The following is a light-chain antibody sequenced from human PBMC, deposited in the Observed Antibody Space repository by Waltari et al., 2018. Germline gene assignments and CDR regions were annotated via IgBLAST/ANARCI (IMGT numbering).Light chain of an antibody. CDR1: NLGSYR. CDR2: YDS. J-gene: IGLJ1*01. CDR3: QVWHPDIDPGV. Sequence: SYVLTQPPSVSVAPGETARSTCGGDNLGSYRVHWYQQKPRQAPVLVIFYDSDRPPGIPARFSGSNSGNTATLTITSVEAGDEARYYCQVWHPDIDPGVFGTGTEVTVL. V-gene: IGLV3-21*04.